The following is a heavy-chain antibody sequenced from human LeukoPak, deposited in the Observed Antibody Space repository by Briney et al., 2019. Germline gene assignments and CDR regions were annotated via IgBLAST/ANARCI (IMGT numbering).Heavy chain of an antibody. D-gene: IGHD2-8*01. Sequence: SETLSLTCAVSGGSVSSSGYYWSWIRQPPGKGLEWIAYIYYTGRTNYNPSLKSRVTISLDTSNSQFSLKLSSVTAADTAVYYCAGRIESLYYFDYWGQGTLVTVSS. V-gene: IGHV4-61*08. CDR1: GGSVSSSGYY. CDR3: AGRIESLYYFDY. CDR2: IYYTGRT. J-gene: IGHJ4*02.